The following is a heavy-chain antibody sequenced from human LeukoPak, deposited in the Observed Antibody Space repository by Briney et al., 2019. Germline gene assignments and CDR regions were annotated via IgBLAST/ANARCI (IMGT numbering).Heavy chain of an antibody. J-gene: IGHJ4*02. CDR1: RFTFCSYA. Sequence: GGALRLSSAAPRFTFCSYAISWGRPAPGKGLGWGLAISGSGGSTYYADSVKGRFTISRDNSKNTLYLQMNSLRAEDTAVYYCAKDGPIVGARPFDYWGQGTLVTVSS. CDR2: ISGSGGST. CDR3: AKDGPIVGARPFDY. V-gene: IGHV3-23*01. D-gene: IGHD1-26*01.